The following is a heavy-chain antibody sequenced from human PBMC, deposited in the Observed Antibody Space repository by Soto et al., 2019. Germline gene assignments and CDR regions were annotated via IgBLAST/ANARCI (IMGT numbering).Heavy chain of an antibody. D-gene: IGHD4-4*01. V-gene: IGHV3-74*01. J-gene: IGHJ4*02. CDR3: ARDASNSVDS. CDR2: IGSDGRST. CDR1: GFAFSRFA. Sequence: GGSLRLSCAASGFAFSRFALHWLRQVPGKGLVWVSRIGSDGRSTNYADSVKGRFTVSRDNAKSTLYLQMNSLRAEDTAVYYCARDASNSVDSWGQGTLVTVSS.